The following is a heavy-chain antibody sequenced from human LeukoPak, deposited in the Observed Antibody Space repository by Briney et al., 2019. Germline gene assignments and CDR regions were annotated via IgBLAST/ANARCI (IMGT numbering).Heavy chain of an antibody. CDR2: INPNSGGT. Sequence: ASVKVSCKASGYTFTGYYMHWVRQAPRQGLEWMGWINPNSGGTNYAQKFQGRVTMTRDTSISTAYMELSRLRSDDTAVYYCAREGVRTIFGVVIPIHPTQFDPWGQGTLVTVSS. CDR1: GYTFTGYY. CDR3: AREGVRTIFGVVIPIHPTQFDP. V-gene: IGHV1-2*02. D-gene: IGHD3-3*01. J-gene: IGHJ5*02.